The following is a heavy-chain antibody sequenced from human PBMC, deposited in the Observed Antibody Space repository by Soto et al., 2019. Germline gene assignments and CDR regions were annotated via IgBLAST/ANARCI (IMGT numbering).Heavy chain of an antibody. V-gene: IGHV4-59*01. D-gene: IGHD2-2*01. J-gene: IGHJ3*02. CDR3: ARVEKVNQLPDI. Sequence: SETLSLTCTVSGGSISSYYWSWIRQPPGKGLEWIGYIYYSGSTNYNPSLKSRVTISVDTSKNQISLKLSSVTTADTAVYYCARVEKVNQLPDIWGQGTMVTVSS. CDR1: GGSISSYY. CDR2: IYYSGST.